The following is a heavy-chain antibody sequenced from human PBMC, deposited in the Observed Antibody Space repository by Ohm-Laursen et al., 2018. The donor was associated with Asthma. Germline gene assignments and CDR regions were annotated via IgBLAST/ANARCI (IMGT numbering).Heavy chain of an antibody. D-gene: IGHD3-22*01. J-gene: IGHJ4*02. CDR3: ARLGDSSGYYTIGFDY. Sequence: GSLRLSCSASGFTFSSYWMSWVRQAPGKGLEWVANIKQDGSEKYYVDSVKGRFTISRDNAKNSLYLQMNSLRAEDTAVYYCARLGDSSGYYTIGFDYWGQGTLVTVSS. V-gene: IGHV3-7*05. CDR1: GFTFSSYW. CDR2: IKQDGSEK.